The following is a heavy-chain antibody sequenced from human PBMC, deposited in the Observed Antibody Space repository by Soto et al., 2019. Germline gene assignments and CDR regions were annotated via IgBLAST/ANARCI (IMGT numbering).Heavy chain of an antibody. CDR1: GGSISSYY. Sequence: TSETLSLTCTVSGGSISSYYWSWIRQPPGKGLEWIGYIYYSGSTNYNPSLKSRVTISVDTSKNQFSLKLSSVTAADTAVYYCARVYYDILTVAWFDPWGQGTLVTVSS. D-gene: IGHD3-9*01. J-gene: IGHJ5*02. CDR3: ARVYYDILTVAWFDP. CDR2: IYYSGST. V-gene: IGHV4-59*08.